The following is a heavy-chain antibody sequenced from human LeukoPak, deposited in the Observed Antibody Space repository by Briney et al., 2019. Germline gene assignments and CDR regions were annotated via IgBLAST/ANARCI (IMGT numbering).Heavy chain of an antibody. D-gene: IGHD1-1*01. Sequence: ASVKVSCKASGYTFTGYYMHWVRQAPGQGLEWMGWINPNSGGTKDAQKFQGRVTMTRDTSISTAYMELSSLRSDDTAVYYCVGSVEQLANFDYWGQGTLVTVSS. CDR1: GYTFTGYY. V-gene: IGHV1-2*02. J-gene: IGHJ4*02. CDR2: INPNSGGT. CDR3: VGSVEQLANFDY.